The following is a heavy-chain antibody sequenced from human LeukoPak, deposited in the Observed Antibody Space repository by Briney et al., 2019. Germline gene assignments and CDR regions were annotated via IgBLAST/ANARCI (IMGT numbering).Heavy chain of an antibody. D-gene: IGHD6-19*01. Sequence: PGGSLRLSCAASGFTFSSYEMNWVRQAPGKGLEWVSYISNSGTAIYYADSVKGRFTISRDNAKNSLYLQMNSLRAEDTAVYYCARATMSSGWYGGLKYYGMDVWGQGTTVTVSS. CDR3: ARATMSSGWYGGLKYYGMDV. CDR2: ISNSGTAI. V-gene: IGHV3-48*03. CDR1: GFTFSSYE. J-gene: IGHJ6*02.